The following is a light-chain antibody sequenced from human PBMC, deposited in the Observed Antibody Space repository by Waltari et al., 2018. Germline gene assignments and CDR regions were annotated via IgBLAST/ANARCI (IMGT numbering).Light chain of an antibody. J-gene: IGKJ1*01. Sequence: IVLTQSPGTVSLSPGERATLSCRASQSVGRSLAWYQQKPGRAPRLLIYATSNRATGIPDRFSASGSGTDFSLTISRLEPEDFALYYCQHYVRLPVTFGQGTKVEVK. V-gene: IGKV3-20*01. CDR3: QHYVRLPVT. CDR1: QSVGRS. CDR2: ATS.